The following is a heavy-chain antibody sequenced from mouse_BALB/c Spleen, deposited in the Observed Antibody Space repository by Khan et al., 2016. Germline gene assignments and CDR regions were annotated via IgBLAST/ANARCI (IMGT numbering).Heavy chain of an antibody. CDR3: ALITTGFAY. CDR2: INTETGEP. J-gene: IGHJ3*01. V-gene: IGHV9-2-1*01. CDR1: GYTFTDYS. D-gene: IGHD2-4*01. Sequence: LKEPGETVKISCKASGYTFTDYSMHWVKQAPGKGLKWMGWINTETGEPTYADDFKGRFAFSLETSASTAYLQINNLKNEDTATYFCALITTGFAYWGQGTLVTVSA.